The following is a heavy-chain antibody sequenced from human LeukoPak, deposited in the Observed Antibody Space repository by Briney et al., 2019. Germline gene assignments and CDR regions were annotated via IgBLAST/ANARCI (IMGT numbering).Heavy chain of an antibody. D-gene: IGHD6-13*01. CDR1: GGTFSSYA. CDR2: IIPIFGTA. Sequence: SVKVSCKASGGTFSSYAISWVRQAPGQGLEWMGGIIPIFGTANYAQKFQGRVTITTDESTSTAYMELSSLRSEDTAVYYRAREVDGMAAVWGQGTLVTVSS. CDR3: AREVDGMAAV. J-gene: IGHJ4*02. V-gene: IGHV1-69*05.